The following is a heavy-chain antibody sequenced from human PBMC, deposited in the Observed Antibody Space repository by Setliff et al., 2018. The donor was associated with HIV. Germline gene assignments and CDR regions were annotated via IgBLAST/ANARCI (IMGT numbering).Heavy chain of an antibody. CDR2: INYSGST. J-gene: IGHJ6*02. CDR3: ARVVWTAAAGTIDYFYYGLDV. V-gene: IGHV4-34*01. CDR1: GASFSAYY. D-gene: IGHD6-13*01. Sequence: SETLSLTCAVYGASFSAYYWSWIRQPPGKGLEWIGEINYSGSTNYKASLKSRVTISADTSKNQFSLKLRSVTAADTAVYFCARVVWTAAAGTIDYFYYGLDVWGQGTTVTVSS.